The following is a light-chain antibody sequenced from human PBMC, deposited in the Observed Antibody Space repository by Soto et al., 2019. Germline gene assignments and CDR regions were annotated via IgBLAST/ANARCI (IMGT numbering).Light chain of an antibody. CDR1: SSDVGSYNL. V-gene: IGLV2-23*01. CDR3: CSYARSRTPPSV. Sequence: SRPGSVSGSPGQAVTSSCTGTSSDVGSYNLVSWYQQHPGKAPKLMIYEGSKRPSGVSNRFSGSKSGNTASLTISGLQAEDEADYYSCSYARSRTPPSVFGTGPKATVL. J-gene: IGLJ1*01. CDR2: EGS.